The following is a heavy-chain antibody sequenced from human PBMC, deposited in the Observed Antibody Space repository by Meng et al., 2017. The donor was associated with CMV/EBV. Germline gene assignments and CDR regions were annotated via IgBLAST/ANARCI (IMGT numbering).Heavy chain of an antibody. CDR2: ISYDGSNE. V-gene: IGHV3-30*04. CDR3: ARTRDVLRFLEWLLPIDY. CDR1: GFTFSTYA. J-gene: IGHJ4*02. D-gene: IGHD3-3*01. Sequence: GESLRLSCAASGFTFSTYATHWVRQAPGKGLEWVAVISYDGSNEYYADSVKGRFTISRDNSKNTLYLQMNSLRAEDTAVYYCARTRDVLRFLEWLLPIDYWGQGTLVTVSS.